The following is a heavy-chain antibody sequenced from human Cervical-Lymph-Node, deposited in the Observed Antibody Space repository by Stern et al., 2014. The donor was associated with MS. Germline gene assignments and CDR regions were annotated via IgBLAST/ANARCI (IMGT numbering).Heavy chain of an antibody. Sequence: EVQLVESGGGLVQPGRSLTLSFAASGFTFNDHAMHWVRQVPGMGLEWVSGISWDSGSLGYADSVQGRFTISRDKGKNSLDLRMSRLRAEDTAVYYCARDKYSGYDLGGYFDVWGQGILVTVSS. V-gene: IGHV3-9*01. J-gene: IGHJ4*02. CDR2: ISWDSGSL. D-gene: IGHD5-12*01. CDR3: ARDKYSGYDLGGYFDV. CDR1: GFTFNDHA.